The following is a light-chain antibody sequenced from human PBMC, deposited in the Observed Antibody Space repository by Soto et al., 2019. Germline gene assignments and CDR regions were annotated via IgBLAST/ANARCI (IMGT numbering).Light chain of an antibody. CDR1: QNITRW. J-gene: IGKJ4*01. Sequence: IQMTQSPSTLSTSIGDIVTITCRASQNITRWLAWYQQKQGKAPKLLIYQASTLESGVPSRFSGSGSGTEFSLTISSLQPDDFATYYCQQFKNYPLTFGGGTEVDIK. CDR3: QQFKNYPLT. V-gene: IGKV1-5*03. CDR2: QAS.